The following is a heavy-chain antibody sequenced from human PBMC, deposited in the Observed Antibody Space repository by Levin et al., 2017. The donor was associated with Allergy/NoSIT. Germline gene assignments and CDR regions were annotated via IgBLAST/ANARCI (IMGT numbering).Heavy chain of an antibody. D-gene: IGHD3-9*01. CDR1: GGSISSGDHY. V-gene: IGHV4-30-4*01. CDR2: IYYSGTT. CDR3: ARVVDYDILTGYYSPYYFDY. J-gene: IGHJ4*02. Sequence: LRLSCTVSGGSISSGDHYWSWIRQPPGKGLEWIGYIYYSGTTYYNPSLKGRLSMAIDTTRNQFSLRLNSVTAADTAVYYCARVVDYDILTGYYSPYYFDYWGQGTLVTVSS.